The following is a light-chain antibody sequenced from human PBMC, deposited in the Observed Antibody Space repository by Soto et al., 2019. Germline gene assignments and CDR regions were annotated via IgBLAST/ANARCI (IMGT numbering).Light chain of an antibody. J-gene: IGKJ4*01. Sequence: EIVLTQSPATLSLSPGERATLSCRAGQNINSYLAWYQQKPGQAPRLLIYGASNRATGIPARFSGSGSGTDFTLTISSLEPEDFAVYYCQQRTNWPLTFGGGTKVEIK. CDR3: QQRTNWPLT. CDR1: QNINSY. CDR2: GAS. V-gene: IGKV3-11*01.